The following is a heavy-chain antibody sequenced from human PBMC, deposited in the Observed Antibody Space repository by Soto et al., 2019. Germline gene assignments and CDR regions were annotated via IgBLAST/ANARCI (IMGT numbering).Heavy chain of an antibody. V-gene: IGHV1-18*01. D-gene: IGHD2-2*03. CDR2: ISAYNGNT. CDR3: ARDGYCSSTSCPTNLFDP. J-gene: IGHJ5*02. Sequence: ASVKVSCKASGYTFTSYGISWVRQAPGQGLEWMGWISAYNGNTNYAQKLQGRVTMTTDASTSTAYMELRSLRSDDTAVYYCARDGYCSSTSCPTNLFDPWGQGTLVTVSS. CDR1: GYTFTSYG.